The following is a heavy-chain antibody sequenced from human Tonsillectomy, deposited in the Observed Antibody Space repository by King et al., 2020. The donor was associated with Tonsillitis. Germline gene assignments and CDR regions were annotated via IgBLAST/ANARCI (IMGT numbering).Heavy chain of an antibody. D-gene: IGHD3-3*02. CDR1: GGSISSGGYS. CDR2: IYHSGRT. CDR3: ARGLGWISAFDI. J-gene: IGHJ3*02. Sequence: QLQESGSGLVMPSQTLSLTCAVSGGSISSGGYSWSWIRSPPGKGLGWIGYIYHSGRTYSNPSLKCRVTISVDRAKNRLSLKLSSVTAADTAVYYCARGLGWISAFDIWGQGTMVTVSS. V-gene: IGHV4-30-2*01.